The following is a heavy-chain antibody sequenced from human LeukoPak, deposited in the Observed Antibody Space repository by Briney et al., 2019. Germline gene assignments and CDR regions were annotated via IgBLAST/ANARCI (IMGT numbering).Heavy chain of an antibody. CDR1: GFSFSNYW. CDR3: ARGGSTYFDS. CDR2: IHSDGGST. Sequence: GGSLRLSCAASGFSFSNYWMHWVRQASGTGLVWVSRIHSDGGSTYADSVKGRFTISRDNAKNTLYLQMDTLRGEDTAVYYCARGGSTYFDSWGHGTLVTVSS. V-gene: IGHV3-74*01. J-gene: IGHJ4*01. D-gene: IGHD3-16*01.